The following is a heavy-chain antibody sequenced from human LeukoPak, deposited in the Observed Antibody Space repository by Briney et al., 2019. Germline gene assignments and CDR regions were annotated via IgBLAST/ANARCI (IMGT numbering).Heavy chain of an antibody. CDR2: VFYSGTT. Sequence: PSETLSLTCTVSGASISSHYWTWIRQSPGKRLEWIGYVFYSGTTSYSPSLNSRVTISIDTSKNQFSLKPSSVTAADTAVYFCARHVGFFDAFDIWGQGTMVTASS. CDR1: GASISSHY. CDR3: ARHVGFFDAFDI. J-gene: IGHJ3*02. V-gene: IGHV4-59*08. D-gene: IGHD3-3*01.